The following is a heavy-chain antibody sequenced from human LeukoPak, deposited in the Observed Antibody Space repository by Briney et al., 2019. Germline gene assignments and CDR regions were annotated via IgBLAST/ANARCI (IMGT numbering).Heavy chain of an antibody. V-gene: IGHV4-4*02. D-gene: IGHD4-17*01. CDR2: IYHSGST. CDR3: ARERGAYGDYASDY. Sequence: PSGTLSLTCAVSDGSISSSNWWSWVRQPPGKGLEWIGEIYHSGSTNYNPSLKSRVTISVDKSKNQFSLKLSSVTAADTAVYYCARERGAYGDYASDYWGQGTLVTVSS. J-gene: IGHJ4*02. CDR1: DGSISSSNW.